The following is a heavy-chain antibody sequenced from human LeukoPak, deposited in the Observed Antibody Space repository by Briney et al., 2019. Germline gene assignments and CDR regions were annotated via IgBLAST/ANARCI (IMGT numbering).Heavy chain of an antibody. CDR2: IYYIGST. V-gene: IGHV4-61*01. Sequence: SETLSLTCTVSGVSVSSASYYWSWIRQPPGKGLEWIGYIYYIGSTNYNPSLKSRVTISVDTSKNQFSLKLSSVTAADTAVYYCTRLGEYVSGSYYKPFDYWGQGTLVTVSS. J-gene: IGHJ4*02. CDR3: TRLGEYVSGSYYKPFDY. CDR1: GVSVSSASYY. D-gene: IGHD3-10*01.